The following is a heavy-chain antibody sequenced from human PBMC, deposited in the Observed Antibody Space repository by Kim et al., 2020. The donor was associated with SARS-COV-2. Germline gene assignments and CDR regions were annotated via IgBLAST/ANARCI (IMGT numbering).Heavy chain of an antibody. Sequence: GGSLRLSCAASGFTFSSYWMSWVRQAPGKGLEWVANIKQDGSEKYYVDSVKGRFTISRDNAKNSLYLQMNSLRAEDTAVYYCARDIITMVRGVINPLEDYWGQGTLVTVSS. CDR1: GFTFSSYW. CDR2: IKQDGSEK. D-gene: IGHD3-10*01. CDR3: ARDIITMVRGVINPLEDY. J-gene: IGHJ4*02. V-gene: IGHV3-7*01.